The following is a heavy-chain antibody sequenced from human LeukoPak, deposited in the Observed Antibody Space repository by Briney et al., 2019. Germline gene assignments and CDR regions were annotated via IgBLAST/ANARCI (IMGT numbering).Heavy chain of an antibody. Sequence: PGGSLRLSCAASGFTFGSDYMSWVRQAPGKGLEWVSVIYSGGSTYYADSVKGRFTISRGNAKNTLYLQMDSLRAEDTAVYYCARGGARPGDFDYWGQGTLVTVSS. CDR1: GFTFGSDY. D-gene: IGHD1-26*01. V-gene: IGHV3-53*01. CDR3: ARGGARPGDFDY. CDR2: IYSGGST. J-gene: IGHJ4*02.